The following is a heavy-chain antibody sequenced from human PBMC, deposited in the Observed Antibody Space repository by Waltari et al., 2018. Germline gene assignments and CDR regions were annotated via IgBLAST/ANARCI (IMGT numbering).Heavy chain of an antibody. D-gene: IGHD3-22*01. CDR1: GFTFSSYA. CDR3: ARGHDSSGYGDY. Sequence: QVQLVESGGGVVQPGRSLRPSCAASGFTFSSYAMHWVRQAPGKGLEWVAVISYDGSNKYYADSVKGRFTISRDNSKNTLYLQMNSLRAEDTAVYYCARGHDSSGYGDYWGQGTLVTVSS. CDR2: ISYDGSNK. V-gene: IGHV3-30-3*01. J-gene: IGHJ4*02.